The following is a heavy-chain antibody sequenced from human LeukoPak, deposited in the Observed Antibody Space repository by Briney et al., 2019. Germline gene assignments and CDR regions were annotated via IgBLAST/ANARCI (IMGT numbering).Heavy chain of an antibody. V-gene: IGHV1-18*01. CDR3: ARSGGVYRSGWSHAAFDIWGQGSSSGWSHAAFDI. D-gene: IGHD6-19*01. Sequence: GASVKVSCKASGYTFTSYGTSWVRQAPGQGLEWMGWISAYNGNTNYAQKLQGRVTMTTDTSPSTAYMELRSLRSDDTAVYYCARSGGVYRSGWSHAAFDIWGQGSSSGWSHAAFDIWGQGTMVTVSS. J-gene: IGHJ3*02. CDR2: ISAYNGNT. CDR1: GYTFTSYG.